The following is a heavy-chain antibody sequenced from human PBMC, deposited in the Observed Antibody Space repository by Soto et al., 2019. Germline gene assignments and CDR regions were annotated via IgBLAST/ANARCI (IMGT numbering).Heavy chain of an antibody. CDR1: GGTFSSYT. V-gene: IGHV1-69*08. Sequence: QVQLVQSGAEVKKPGSSVKVSCKASGGTFSSYTISWVRQAPGQGLEWMGRIIPILGIANYAQKFQGRVTITADKSTSTAYMELSSLRSEDTAVYYCARDRDIVVVPAAMNYYGMDVWGQGTTVTVSS. CDR2: IIPILGIA. J-gene: IGHJ6*02. CDR3: ARDRDIVVVPAAMNYYGMDV. D-gene: IGHD2-2*01.